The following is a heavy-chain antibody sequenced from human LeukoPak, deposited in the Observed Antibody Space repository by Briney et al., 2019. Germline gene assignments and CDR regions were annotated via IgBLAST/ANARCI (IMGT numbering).Heavy chain of an antibody. CDR3: ARTNGYYDL. D-gene: IGHD1/OR15-1a*01. Sequence: GGSLRLSCAASGFTFSSHGISWVRQAPGKGLEWVSGVSGSGGTTFYADSVKGRFTISRDNSKNTLYLQMNSLRAEDTAVYYCARTNGYYDLWGRGTLVTVSS. CDR2: VSGSGGTT. CDR1: GFTFSSHG. V-gene: IGHV3-23*01. J-gene: IGHJ2*01.